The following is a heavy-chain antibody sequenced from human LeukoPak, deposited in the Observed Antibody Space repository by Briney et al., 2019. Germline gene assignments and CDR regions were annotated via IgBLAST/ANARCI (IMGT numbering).Heavy chain of an antibody. D-gene: IGHD3-22*01. J-gene: IGHJ4*02. CDR2: IIPIFGTA. V-gene: IGHV1-69*13. CDR3: ARDFADYYDTPVL. Sequence: ASAKVSCKASGGTFSSYAISWVRQAPGQGLEWMGGIIPIFGTANYAQKFQGRVTITADESTSTAYMELSSLRSEDTAVYYCARDFADYYDTPVLWGQGTLVTVSS. CDR1: GGTFSSYA.